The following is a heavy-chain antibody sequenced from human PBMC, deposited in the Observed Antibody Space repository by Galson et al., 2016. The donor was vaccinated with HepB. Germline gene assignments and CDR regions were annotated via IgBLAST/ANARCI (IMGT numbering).Heavy chain of an antibody. CDR3: ARMSSFDTGAYFDY. CDR2: IDWDDDK. V-gene: IGHV2-70*01. Sequence: ALVKPTQTLTLTCTFSGFLLSTSGMCVSWIRQPPGKALEWLALIDWDDDKYYSTSLKTRLTISKDPSKNQVVLTMTNVDPVDTATYYCARMSSFDTGAYFDYWGQGTLVTVSS. CDR1: GFLLSTSGMC. D-gene: IGHD2-8*02. J-gene: IGHJ4*02.